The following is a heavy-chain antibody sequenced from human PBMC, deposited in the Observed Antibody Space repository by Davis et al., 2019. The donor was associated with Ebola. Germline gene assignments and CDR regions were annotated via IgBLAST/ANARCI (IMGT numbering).Heavy chain of an antibody. V-gene: IGHV1-69*13. CDR1: GGTFSSYA. J-gene: IGHJ4*02. D-gene: IGHD3-10*01. CDR3: RSGGYYGSGSYDY. Sequence: SVKVSCKASGGTFSSYAISWVRQAPGQGLEWMGGIIPIFGTANYAQKFQGRVTITADESTSTAYMELSSLRSEDTAVYYCRSGGYYGSGSYDYWGQGTLVTVSS. CDR2: IIPIFGTA.